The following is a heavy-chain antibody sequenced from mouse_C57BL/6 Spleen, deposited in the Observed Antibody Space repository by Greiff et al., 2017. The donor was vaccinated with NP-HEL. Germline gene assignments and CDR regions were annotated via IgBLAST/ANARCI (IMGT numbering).Heavy chain of an antibody. V-gene: IGHV7-3*01. Sequence: EVMLVESGGGLVQPGGSLSLSCAASGFTFTDYYMSWVRQPPGKALEWLGFIRNKANGYTTEYSASVKGRFTISRDNSQSILYLQMNALRAEDSATYYCARYQYYDYAGFAYWGQGTLVTVSA. CDR2: IRNKANGYTT. CDR3: ARYQYYDYAGFAY. J-gene: IGHJ3*01. D-gene: IGHD2-4*01. CDR1: GFTFTDYY.